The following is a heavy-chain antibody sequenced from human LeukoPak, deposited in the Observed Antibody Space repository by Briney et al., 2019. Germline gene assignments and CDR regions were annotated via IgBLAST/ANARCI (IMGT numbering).Heavy chain of an antibody. CDR3: ARETPYGSGSYPFDY. CDR1: GGSISSYY. V-gene: IGHV4-59*01. D-gene: IGHD3-10*01. J-gene: IGHJ4*02. Sequence: SETLSLTCTVSGGSISSYYWNWIRQPPGKGLEWIGYIYNSGSTNNNPSLKSRVTISVDTSKKQFSLKLSSVTAADTAVYYCARETPYGSGSYPFDYWGQGTLVTVSS. CDR2: IYNSGST.